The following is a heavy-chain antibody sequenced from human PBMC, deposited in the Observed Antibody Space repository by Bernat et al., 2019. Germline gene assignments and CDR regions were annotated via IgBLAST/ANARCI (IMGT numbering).Heavy chain of an antibody. CDR3: ARHYGRCGRFDY. CDR2: IYYSGST. V-gene: IGHV4-39*01. Sequence: QLQLQESGPGLVKPSETLSLTCTVSGGSIRSSSYYWGWMRQPPGKGLEWIGSIYYSGSTSYNPSLKSRVTISLDTSKNQFSLKLSSVTAADTAVYYCARHYGRCGRFDYWGQGTLVTVSS. D-gene: IGHD2-8*02. CDR1: GGSIRSSSYY. J-gene: IGHJ4*02.